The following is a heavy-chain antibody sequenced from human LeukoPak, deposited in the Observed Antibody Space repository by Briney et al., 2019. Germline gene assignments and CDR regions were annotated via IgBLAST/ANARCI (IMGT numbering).Heavy chain of an antibody. CDR2: IYTSGGT. Sequence: SETLSLICTVSGGSISSYYWTWGRQPAGKGLEWIGRIYTSGGTNYNPSLKSRVTMSVDTSENRFSLKLTSVTAADTAVYYCARAPSYNSARLDVWGQGTAVTVSS. CDR1: GGSISSYY. CDR3: ARAPSYNSARLDV. V-gene: IGHV4-4*07. D-gene: IGHD1-1*01. J-gene: IGHJ6*02.